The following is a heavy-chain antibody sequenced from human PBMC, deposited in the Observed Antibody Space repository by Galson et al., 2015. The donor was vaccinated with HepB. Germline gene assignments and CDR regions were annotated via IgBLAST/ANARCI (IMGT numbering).Heavy chain of an antibody. J-gene: IGHJ4*02. CDR2: ISGSGGST. CDR1: GFTFSSYA. V-gene: IGHV3-23*01. CDR3: AKVDRCDISGYSDY. D-gene: IGHD3-22*01. Sequence: SLRLSCAASGFTFSSYAMSWVRQAPGKGLEWVSGISGSGGSTYYADSVKGRFTISRDSSKNTLYLQMNSLRAEDTAVYYCAKVDRCDISGYSDYWGQGTLVTVSS.